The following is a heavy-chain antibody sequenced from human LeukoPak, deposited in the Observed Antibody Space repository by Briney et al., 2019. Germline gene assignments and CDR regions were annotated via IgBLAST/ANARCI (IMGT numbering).Heavy chain of an antibody. Sequence: QSGGSLRLSCAASGFTFSSYAMSWVRQAPGKGLEWVSAISGSGGSTYYADSVKGRFTISRDNSKNTLYLQMNSLRAEDTAVYYCAKDGVTLASSGYYFNYWGQGTLVTVSS. CDR2: ISGSGGST. J-gene: IGHJ4*02. CDR1: GFTFSSYA. CDR3: AKDGVTLASSGYYFNY. D-gene: IGHD3-22*01. V-gene: IGHV3-23*01.